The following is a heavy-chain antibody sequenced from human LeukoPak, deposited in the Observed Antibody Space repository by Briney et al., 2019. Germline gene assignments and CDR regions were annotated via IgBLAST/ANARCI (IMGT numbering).Heavy chain of an antibody. CDR3: ARCGRNNRGYYYMED. J-gene: IGHJ6*03. CDR2: TYYSGSS. V-gene: IGHV4-59*01. D-gene: IGHD2/OR15-2a*01. Sequence: SETLSLTCTVSGGSISGYFWSWIRQPPGKGLEWIGYTYYSGSSNYNPSLKSRVTISVDTSKNQFSLKVSSVTAADTAVYYCARCGRNNRGYYYMEDWGKGTTVTVSS. CDR1: GGSISGYF.